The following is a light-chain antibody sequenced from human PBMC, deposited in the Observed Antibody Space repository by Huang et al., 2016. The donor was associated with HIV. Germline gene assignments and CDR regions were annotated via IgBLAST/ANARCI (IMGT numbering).Light chain of an antibody. V-gene: IGKV1-39*01. CDR2: ATY. Sequence: DIQMTQSPSSLSASVGGRITVACRASQTINSSLNWYQQRPGSAPKLLIYATYSLQSGVPSRFSGRGTGTTFILTISDLQPEDFATYYCQQTYTTPWTFGQGTKVEVK. J-gene: IGKJ1*01. CDR1: QTINSS. CDR3: QQTYTTPWT.